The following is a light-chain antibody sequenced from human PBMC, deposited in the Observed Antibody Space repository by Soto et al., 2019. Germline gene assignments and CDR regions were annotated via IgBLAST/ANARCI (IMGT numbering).Light chain of an antibody. V-gene: IGLV1-40*01. CDR1: SSNIGAGYD. CDR2: GNS. CDR3: QSYDNSLSGPV. Sequence: QSVLTQPPSVSGAPGQRVTISCTGSSSNIGAGYDVHWYQQLPGTAPKLLIYGNSNRPSGVPDRFSGSKSGTSASLAIIGLQAEDEADYYCQSYDNSLSGPVFGTGTKVTVL. J-gene: IGLJ1*01.